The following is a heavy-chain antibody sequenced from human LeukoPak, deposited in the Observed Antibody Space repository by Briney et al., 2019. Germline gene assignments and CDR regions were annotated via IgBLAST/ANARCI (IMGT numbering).Heavy chain of an antibody. J-gene: IGHJ4*02. Sequence: SETLSLTCSVSGGSINSYYWGWVRQPAGKGLEWIGRIYTIGTTHYSPSLKSRLTMSIDTSKNQFSLKLRSVTAAVTAVYYCGRQGYTASYYSVDYWSQGTLITVSS. CDR1: GGSINSYY. CDR2: IYTIGTT. CDR3: GRQGYTASYYSVDY. V-gene: IGHV4-4*07. D-gene: IGHD3-10*01.